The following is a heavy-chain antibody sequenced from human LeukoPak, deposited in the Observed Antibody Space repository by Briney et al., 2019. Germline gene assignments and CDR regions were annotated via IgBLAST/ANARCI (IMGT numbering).Heavy chain of an antibody. CDR3: ARRYSSCLDY. V-gene: IGHV3-48*04. CDR1: GFTFSSYS. D-gene: IGHD6-13*01. J-gene: IGHJ4*02. CDR2: ISSSSSTI. Sequence: GGSLRLSCAASGFTFSSYSMNWVRQAPGKGLEWVSYISSSSSTIYYADSVKGRFTISRDNAKNSLYLQMNSLRAEDTAVYYCARRYSSCLDYWGQGTLVTVSS.